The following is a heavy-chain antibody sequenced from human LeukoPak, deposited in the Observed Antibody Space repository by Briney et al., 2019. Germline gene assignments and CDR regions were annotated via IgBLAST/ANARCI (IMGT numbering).Heavy chain of an antibody. V-gene: IGHV1-2*02. D-gene: IGHD2-2*01. CDR3: ARANFLYCSSSTCLFDY. Sequence: ASVKVSCTASGYTFTDYYMHWVRQAPGQGFEWMGWINPNDVDTNYAQKFQGRVTMTRGTSISTAHMEVSRLRSDDTAVYYCARANFLYCSSSTCLFDYWGQGTLVTVSS. CDR2: INPNDVDT. CDR1: GYTFTDYY. J-gene: IGHJ4*02.